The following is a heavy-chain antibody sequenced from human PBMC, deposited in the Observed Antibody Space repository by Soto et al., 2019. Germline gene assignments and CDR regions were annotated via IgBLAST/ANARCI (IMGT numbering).Heavy chain of an antibody. CDR2: IVPMFGTS. D-gene: IGHD3-3*01. V-gene: IGHV1-69*06. J-gene: IGHJ4*02. Sequence: QERLVQSGAEVRKPGSSVKVSCKVTGGTSTRYAINWVRQAPGQRLEWMGGIVPMFGTSKYAQKFQGRVTITADTSTNIAYMELRSLRSEDTAVYYCNRGSEYDFWSGYLWGQGTLVSVSS. CDR3: NRGSEYDFWSGYL. CDR1: GGTSTRYA.